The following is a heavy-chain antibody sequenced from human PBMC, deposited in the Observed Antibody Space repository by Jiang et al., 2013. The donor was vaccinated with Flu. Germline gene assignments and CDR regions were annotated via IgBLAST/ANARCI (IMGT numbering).Heavy chain of an antibody. V-gene: IGHV1-8*01. D-gene: IGHD3-9*01. J-gene: IGHJ6*02. CDR1: GYTFTSYD. CDR3: ARGPYDILTGFQRLYYYYGMDV. Sequence: SGAEVKKPGASVKVSCKASGYTFTSYDINWVRQATGQGLEWMGWMNPNSGNTGYAQKFQGRVTMTRNTSISTAYMELSSLRSEDTAVYYCARGPYDILTGFQRLYYYYGMDVWGQGTTVTVSS. CDR2: MNPNSGNT.